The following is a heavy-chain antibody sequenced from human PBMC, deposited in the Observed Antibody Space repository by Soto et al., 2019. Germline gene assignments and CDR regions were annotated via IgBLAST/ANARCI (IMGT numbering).Heavy chain of an antibody. CDR3: ATDLRLLREDWYFDL. CDR1: GYTLTELS. D-gene: IGHD1-26*01. CDR2: FDPEDGET. Sequence: QVQLVQSGAEVKKPGASVKVSCKVSGYTLTELSLHWVRQAPGKGLEWMGGFDPEDGETIYAQKFQGIVTMTEDTSTEASYMELGSLRSEATAVYYCATDLRLLREDWYFDLWGRGTLVTVSS. V-gene: IGHV1-24*01. J-gene: IGHJ2*01.